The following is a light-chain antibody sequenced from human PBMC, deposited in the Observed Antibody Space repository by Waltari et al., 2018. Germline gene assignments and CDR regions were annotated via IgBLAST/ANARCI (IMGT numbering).Light chain of an antibody. CDR1: SGSIASTH. J-gene: IGLJ2*01. V-gene: IGLV6-57*03. CDR3: QSYDRSTVI. CDR2: EDN. Sequence: NFILTQPHSVSESPGKTITISCTRRSGSIASTHVQWYRQRPGSAPTTLINEDNQRASGVPYRFSGSIDYSSNSAFLTISTLKTEDEADYYCQSYDRSTVIFGGGTKLTVL.